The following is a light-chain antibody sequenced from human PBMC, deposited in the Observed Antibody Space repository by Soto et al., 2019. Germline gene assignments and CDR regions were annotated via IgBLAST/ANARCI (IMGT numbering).Light chain of an antibody. J-gene: IGLJ3*02. CDR2: YDD. Sequence: QSVLTQPPSVSEAPRKRVTISCSGSSSNIGNDAVNWYQQLPGKAPKLLIYYDDLLPSGVSDRFSGSKSGTSASLAISGLQSEDEADDYCAAWDDSLNGRVFGGGTKLTVL. CDR3: AAWDDSLNGRV. V-gene: IGLV1-36*01. CDR1: SSNIGNDA.